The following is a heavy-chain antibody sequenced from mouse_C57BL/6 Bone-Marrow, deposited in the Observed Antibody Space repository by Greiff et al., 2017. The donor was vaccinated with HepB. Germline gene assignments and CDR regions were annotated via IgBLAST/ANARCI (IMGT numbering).Heavy chain of an antibody. CDR3: AGERPYSNFAWFAY. Sequence: QVQLQQPGAELVMPGASVKLSCKASGYTFTSYWMHWVKQRPGQGLEWIGEIDPSDSYTNYNHKFKGKSTLTVDKSSSTAYMQLSSLTAADSAVYYCAGERPYSNFAWFAYWGQGTLVTVSA. J-gene: IGHJ3*01. D-gene: IGHD2-5*01. CDR1: GYTFTSYW. CDR2: IDPSDSYT. V-gene: IGHV1-69*01.